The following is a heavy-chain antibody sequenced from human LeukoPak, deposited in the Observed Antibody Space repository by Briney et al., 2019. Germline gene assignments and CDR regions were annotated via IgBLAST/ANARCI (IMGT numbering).Heavy chain of an antibody. CDR2: INWNGGST. CDR1: GFIFSSYG. J-gene: IGHJ6*03. CDR3: ARSHEKYYYYYMDG. V-gene: IGHV3-20*04. Sequence: GGSLRLSCAGSGFIFSSYGMSWVRQAPGKGLEWVSGINWNGGSTGYVDSVKGRFTISRDNAKNSLYLQMNSLRAEDTALYYCARSHEKYYYYYMDGWGKGTTVTVSS.